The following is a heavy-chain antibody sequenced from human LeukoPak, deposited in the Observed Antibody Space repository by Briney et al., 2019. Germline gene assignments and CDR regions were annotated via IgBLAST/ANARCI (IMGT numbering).Heavy chain of an antibody. CDR2: IHSSGST. V-gene: IGHV4-4*07. CDR3: ARDRCEGYCTSFDS. CDR1: GCSISNYY. J-gene: IGHJ5*01. Sequence: SETLSLTCTGSGCSISNYYWSWIRQPAGKGLEWIGRIHSSGSTNYNPSLKSRVTISVDKSKNQFSLRLSSVIAADTAVYFCARDRCEGYCTSFDSWGQGTLVTVSS. D-gene: IGHD2-8*01.